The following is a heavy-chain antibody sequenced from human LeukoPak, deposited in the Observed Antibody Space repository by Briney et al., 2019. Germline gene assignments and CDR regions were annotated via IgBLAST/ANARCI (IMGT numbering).Heavy chain of an antibody. CDR1: GFTFGDYG. D-gene: IGHD3/OR15-3a*01. Sequence: SGGSLRLSCTASGFTFGDYGVCWVRQAPGKGLEWVSGISTGGNTYYADSVKGRFTISRDNSKNTLYLQMNSLRAEDTAVYYCAKDWTGSKPFDLWGRGTLVTVSS. CDR2: ISTGGNT. V-gene: IGHV3-23*01. CDR3: AKDWTGSKPFDL. J-gene: IGHJ2*01.